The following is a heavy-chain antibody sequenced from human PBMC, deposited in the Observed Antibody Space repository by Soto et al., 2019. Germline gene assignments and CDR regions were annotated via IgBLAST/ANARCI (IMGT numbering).Heavy chain of an antibody. CDR1: GGTFSSYA. V-gene: IGHV1-69*13. Sequence: GASVKVSCKASGGTFSSYAISWVRQAPGQGLEWMGGIIPIFGTANYAQKFQGRVTITADESTSTAYMELSSLRSEDTAVYYCARVPRRYCSSTSCFLARFDPWGQGTLVTVSS. CDR2: IIPIFGTA. CDR3: ARVPRRYCSSTSCFLARFDP. D-gene: IGHD2-2*01. J-gene: IGHJ5*02.